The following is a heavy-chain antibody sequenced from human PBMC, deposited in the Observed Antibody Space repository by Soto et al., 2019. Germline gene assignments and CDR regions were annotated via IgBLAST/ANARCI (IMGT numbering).Heavy chain of an antibody. Sequence: GGSLRLSCAASGFTFSSYSMNWVRQAPGTGLEWVSSISSSSSYIYYANSVKGRITIPRYNAMNSQYLQINSLRAEGTAVYYCASLSLGGLSRGLNDYWGQGTLVTVSS. CDR2: ISSSSSYI. J-gene: IGHJ4*02. CDR3: ASLSLGGLSRGLNDY. V-gene: IGHV3-21*01. CDR1: GFTFSSYS. D-gene: IGHD3-16*02.